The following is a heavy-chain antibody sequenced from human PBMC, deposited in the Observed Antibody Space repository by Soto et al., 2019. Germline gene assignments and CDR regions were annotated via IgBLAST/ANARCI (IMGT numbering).Heavy chain of an antibody. V-gene: IGHV3-23*01. CDR2: ISGSDGNT. D-gene: IGHD6-13*01. CDR1: GFTFSRYA. J-gene: IGHJ4*02. CDR3: ATAANWYSSSYLDY. Sequence: EVQLLESGGGLVQPGGSLRLSCTASGFTFSRYAMSWVRQAPGKGLEWVSAISGSDGNTYYVDSVKGRFTISRDNSKNTLYLQMNSLRADDTAVYYCATAANWYSSSYLDYWGQGTLVTVSS.